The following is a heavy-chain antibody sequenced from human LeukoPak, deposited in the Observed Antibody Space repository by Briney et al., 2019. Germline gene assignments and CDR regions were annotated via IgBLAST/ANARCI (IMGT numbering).Heavy chain of an antibody. J-gene: IGHJ4*02. D-gene: IGHD2-2*01. Sequence: PGGSLRLSCAASGFSFSSSAMSWVRQAPGKGLEWVANIKQDGSEKYYVDSVKGRFTISRDNAKNSLYLQMNSLRAEDRAVYYCARDRCSSTSCFIDYWGQGTLVTVSS. CDR2: IKQDGSEK. CDR3: ARDRCSSTSCFIDY. CDR1: GFSFSSSA. V-gene: IGHV3-7*04.